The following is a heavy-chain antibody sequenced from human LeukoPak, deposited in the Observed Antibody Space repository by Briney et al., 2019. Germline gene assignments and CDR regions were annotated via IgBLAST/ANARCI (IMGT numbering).Heavy chain of an antibody. CDR2: ISSNGGST. J-gene: IGHJ4*02. CDR1: GFTFSSYA. CDR3: ARFCGGYGTLDY. D-gene: IGHD5-12*01. Sequence: GGSLRLSCAASGFTFSSYAMHWVRQAPGKGLEYVSAISSNGGSTYYANSVKGRFTISRDNSKNTLYLQMGSLRAEDMAVYYCARFCGGYGTLDYWGQGTLVTVSS. V-gene: IGHV3-64*01.